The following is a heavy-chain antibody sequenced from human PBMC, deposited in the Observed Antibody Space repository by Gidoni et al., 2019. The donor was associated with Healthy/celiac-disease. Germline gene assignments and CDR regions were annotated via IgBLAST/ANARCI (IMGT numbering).Heavy chain of an antibody. Sequence: QAPPPQSVADGTKHRPSVKVSDKACGGSLSSHAISWVRQAPGQGREWMGRSIPILGIANYAQEFQGRVTIAADKSTSTAYMGLSSLRSEDTVVYYCAREGPGCSSTSCFPFDYWGQGTLVTVSS. CDR1: GGSLSSHA. CDR3: AREGPGCSSTSCFPFDY. D-gene: IGHD2-2*01. V-gene: IGHV1-69*04. J-gene: IGHJ4*02. CDR2: SIPILGIA.